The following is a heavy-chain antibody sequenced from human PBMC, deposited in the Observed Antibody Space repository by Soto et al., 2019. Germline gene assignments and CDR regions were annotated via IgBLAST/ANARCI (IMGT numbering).Heavy chain of an antibody. Sequence: PVESLKISCKGSGYIFAGYWITWVLEKPVKGLEWMGRIDPSDSQTYYSPSFRGHVTISVTKSITTVFLQWSSLRASDTAMYYCARQIYDSDTGPNFQYYFDSWGQGTPVTVS. CDR3: ARQIYDSDTGPNFQYYFDS. J-gene: IGHJ4*02. D-gene: IGHD3-22*01. CDR1: GYIFAGYW. CDR2: IDPSDSQT. V-gene: IGHV5-10-1*01.